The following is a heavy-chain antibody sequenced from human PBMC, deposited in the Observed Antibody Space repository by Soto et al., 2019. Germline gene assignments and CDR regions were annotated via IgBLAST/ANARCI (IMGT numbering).Heavy chain of an antibody. Sequence: PVGSLRLSCAASGFTSSSYGMHWVRQAPGKGLEWVAVIWYDGSNKYYADSVKGRFTISRDNSKNTLYLQMNSLRAEDTAVYYCARDEGFWQPGWFDPWGQGTLVTVSS. CDR1: GFTSSSYG. V-gene: IGHV3-33*01. CDR2: IWYDGSNK. CDR3: ARDEGFWQPGWFDP. J-gene: IGHJ5*02. D-gene: IGHD3-10*01.